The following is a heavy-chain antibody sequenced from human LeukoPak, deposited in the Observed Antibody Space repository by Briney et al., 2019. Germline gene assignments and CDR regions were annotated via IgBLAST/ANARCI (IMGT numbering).Heavy chain of an antibody. J-gene: IGHJ4*02. D-gene: IGHD1-26*01. CDR1: GYTFTYRY. V-gene: IGHV1-45*02. CDR3: ARSKHEWELNY. CDR2: ITPLNGNT. Sequence: ASVKVSCKASGYTFTYRYLHWVRQAPGQALEWMGWITPLNGNTNYAQKFQDRVTITRDRSMSTAYMELSSLRSEDTAMYYCARSKHEWELNYWGQGTLVTVSS.